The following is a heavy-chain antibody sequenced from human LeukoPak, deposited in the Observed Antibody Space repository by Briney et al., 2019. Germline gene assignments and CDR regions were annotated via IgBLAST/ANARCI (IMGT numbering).Heavy chain of an antibody. D-gene: IGHD5-18*01. CDR2: ISTYNGNT. CDR1: GYTFTSHG. Sequence: GASVKVSCKASGYTFTSHGISWVRQAPGQGLEWMGWISTYNGNTNYAQKLQGRVSMTTDTSTSTAYMELSSLRSEDTAVYYCARVTHTELSTWFDPWGQGTLVTVSS. CDR3: ARVTHTELSTWFDP. V-gene: IGHV1-18*01. J-gene: IGHJ5*02.